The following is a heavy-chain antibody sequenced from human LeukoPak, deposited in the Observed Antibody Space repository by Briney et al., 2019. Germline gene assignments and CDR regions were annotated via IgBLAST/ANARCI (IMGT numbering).Heavy chain of an antibody. Sequence: PGGSLRLSCAASGFTFSSYWMHWVRQAPGKGLVWVSRINSDGSSTSYADSVKGRFTISRDNAKNTLYLQMNSLRVEDTAVYYCARDQLGYCSGGSCYHYYYGMDVWGQGTTVTVSS. D-gene: IGHD2-15*01. V-gene: IGHV3-74*01. J-gene: IGHJ6*02. CDR3: ARDQLGYCSGGSCYHYYYGMDV. CDR2: INSDGSST. CDR1: GFTFSSYW.